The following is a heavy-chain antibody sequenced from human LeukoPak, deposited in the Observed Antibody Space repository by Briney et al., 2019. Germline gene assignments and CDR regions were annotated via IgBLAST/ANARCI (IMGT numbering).Heavy chain of an antibody. CDR2: ISGYNGKV. J-gene: IGHJ3*01. V-gene: IGHV1-18*01. D-gene: IGHD2-2*01. Sequence: ATVKVSCKASGHTFVSYGISWVRQAPGQGLEWMGWISGYNGKVNYAQKFQGRVTITTDTSTSTAYLELRSLTSEDTAVYYCARRFCSSVSCYDDIAFDVWGQGTLVTVSS. CDR1: GHTFVSYG. CDR3: ARRFCSSVSCYDDIAFDV.